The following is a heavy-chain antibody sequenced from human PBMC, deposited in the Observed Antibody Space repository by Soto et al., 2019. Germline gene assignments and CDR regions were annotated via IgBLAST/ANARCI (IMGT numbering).Heavy chain of an antibody. J-gene: IGHJ4*02. CDR1: GFTVSSNY. D-gene: IGHD4-4*01. V-gene: IGHV3-66*01. CDR2: IYSGGST. CDR3: ARDLLTTVTYDY. Sequence: EVQLVESGGGLVQPGGSLRLSCAPSGFTVSSNYMSWVRQAPGKGLEWVSVIYSGGSTYYADSVKGRFTISRDNSKNTLYLQMNSLRAEDTAVYYCARDLLTTVTYDYWGQGTLVTVSS.